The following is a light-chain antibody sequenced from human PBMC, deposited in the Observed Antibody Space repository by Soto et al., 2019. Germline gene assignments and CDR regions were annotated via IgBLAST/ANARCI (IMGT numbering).Light chain of an antibody. Sequence: QSVLTQTPSASGTPGQRVTISCSGNSSNIGSKYVYWYQQLPGTAPKLLIYKSDQRPSGVPDRFSGSKSGTSASLAISGLRSEDEADYHCATWDDSLSAWVFGGGTKVTVL. J-gene: IGLJ3*02. CDR1: SSNIGSKY. V-gene: IGLV1-47*01. CDR3: ATWDDSLSAWV. CDR2: KSD.